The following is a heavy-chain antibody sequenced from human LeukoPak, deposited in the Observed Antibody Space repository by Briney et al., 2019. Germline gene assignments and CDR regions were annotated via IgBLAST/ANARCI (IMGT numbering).Heavy chain of an antibody. J-gene: IGHJ4*02. CDR2: IIPIFGTA. CDR3: ARGSRYSYGYDY. V-gene: IGHV1-69*13. Sequence: SVKVSCKASGGSFSSYAISWVRQAPGQGLEWMGGIIPIFGTANYAQKFQGRVTITADESTSTAYMELSSLRSEDTAVYYCARGSRYSYGYDYWGQGTLVTVSS. D-gene: IGHD5-18*01. CDR1: GGSFSSYA.